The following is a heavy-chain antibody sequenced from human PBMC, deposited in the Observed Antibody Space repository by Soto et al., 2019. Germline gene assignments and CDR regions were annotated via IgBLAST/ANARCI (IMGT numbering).Heavy chain of an antibody. D-gene: IGHD3-10*01. J-gene: IGHJ4*02. CDR2: IYYSGST. V-gene: IGHV4-61*01. CDR1: GGSVSSNTYY. CDR3: ARARITMIRGVMEFFDY. Sequence: SETLSVTCTVSGGSVSSNTYYWSWIRQPPGKGLEYIGYIYYSGSTNYNPSLKSRVTISVDTSKNQFSLKLNSVTAADTAVYYCARARITMIRGVMEFFDYWGQGILVTVSS.